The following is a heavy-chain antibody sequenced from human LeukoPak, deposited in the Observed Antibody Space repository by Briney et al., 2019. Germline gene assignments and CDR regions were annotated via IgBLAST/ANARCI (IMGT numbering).Heavy chain of an antibody. CDR2: IYTSGST. V-gene: IGHV4-61*02. Sequence: SETLSLTCTVSGGSISSGSYYWSWIRQPAGKGLEWIGRIYTSGSTNYNPSLKSRVTISVDTSNNQFSLKLSSVTAADTAVYYCARASDSSSWTLDYWGQGTLVTVSS. CDR1: GGSISSGSYY. CDR3: ARASDSSSWTLDY. D-gene: IGHD6-13*01. J-gene: IGHJ4*02.